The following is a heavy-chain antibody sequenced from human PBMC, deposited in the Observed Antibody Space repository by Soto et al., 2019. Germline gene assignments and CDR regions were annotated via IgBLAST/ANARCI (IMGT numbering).Heavy chain of an antibody. D-gene: IGHD2-8*01. J-gene: IGHJ4*02. V-gene: IGHV3-23*01. CDR3: VSWVYAHFDY. CDR2: IDSSGVNT. CDR1: RYTFKSHC. Sequence: PGGSLRLSCAASRYTFKSHCLSWVRQAPWKGLEWVSTIDSSGVNTHYADSVKGRFTISRDNSRNTLHLQMHDLRADETALYYCVSWVYAHFDYWGQGTVVTVSS.